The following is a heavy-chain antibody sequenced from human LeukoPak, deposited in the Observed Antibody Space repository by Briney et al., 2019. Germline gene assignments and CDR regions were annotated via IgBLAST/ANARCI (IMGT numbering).Heavy chain of an antibody. J-gene: IGHJ3*02. CDR3: ARHKPKRWLQFWPDAFDI. D-gene: IGHD5-24*01. V-gene: IGHV4-39*01. Sequence: GSLRLSCAASGFTFSSYAMSWVRQAPGKGLEWIGSIYYSGSTYYNPSLKSRVTISVDTSKNQFSLKLSSVTAADTAVYYCARHKPKRWLQFWPDAFDIWGQGTMVTVSS. CDR1: GFTFSSYA. CDR2: IYYSGST.